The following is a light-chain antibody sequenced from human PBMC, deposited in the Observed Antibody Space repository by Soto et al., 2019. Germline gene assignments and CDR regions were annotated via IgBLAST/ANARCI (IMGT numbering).Light chain of an antibody. V-gene: IGLV2-14*01. CDR2: DVS. CDR3: SSYTSSSSGV. Sequence: QSVLTQPASVSGSPGQSITISCTGTSSDVGGYNYVSWYQQHPGKAPQLMIYDVSNRPSGVSNRVSGSKSGNTASLTISGLEAEDDDDYYCSSYTSSSSGVFGGGTKLTVL. CDR1: SSDVGGYNY. J-gene: IGLJ3*02.